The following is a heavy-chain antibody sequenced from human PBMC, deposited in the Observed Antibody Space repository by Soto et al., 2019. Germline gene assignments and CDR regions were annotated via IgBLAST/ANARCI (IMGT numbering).Heavy chain of an antibody. D-gene: IGHD3-16*01. V-gene: IGHV3-30*03. CDR1: GVTFKDYG. Sequence: QTGGSLRLSGGARGVTFKDYGMHWGRQAPGKGLEWVAVISYDGKQTYYADSVKGRFTISKDKSKRTLFLQMNSLRGDDTAVYYCARDGWGSNWYLDLWRRGTLVTVSS. CDR2: ISYDGKQT. CDR3: ARDGWGSNWYLDL. J-gene: IGHJ2*01.